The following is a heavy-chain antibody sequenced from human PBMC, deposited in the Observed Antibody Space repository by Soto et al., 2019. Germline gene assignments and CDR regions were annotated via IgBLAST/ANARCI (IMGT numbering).Heavy chain of an antibody. CDR1: GFTFSSYA. V-gene: IGHV3-30-3*01. CDR3: ARVPLYSTTPADGMDV. CDR2: ISYDGSNK. D-gene: IGHD2-2*01. Sequence: GGSLRLSCAASGFTFSSYAMHWVRQAPGKGLEWVAVISYDGSNKYYADSVKGRFTISRDNSKNTLYLQMNSLRAEDTAVYYCARVPLYSTTPADGMDVWGQGTTVTVSS. J-gene: IGHJ6*02.